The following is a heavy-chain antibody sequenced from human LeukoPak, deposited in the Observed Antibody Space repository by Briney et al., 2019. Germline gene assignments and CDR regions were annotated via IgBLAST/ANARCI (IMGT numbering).Heavy chain of an antibody. CDR2: IYNSGST. V-gene: IGHV4-59*01. J-gene: IGHJ4*02. CDR1: GGSFSGYY. CDR3: ARHQGSGTYPLDY. D-gene: IGHD3-10*01. Sequence: SETLSLTCAVYGGSFSGYYWSWIRQPPGKGLEWIGYIYNSGSTNYNPSLKSRVTISVDTSKNQFSLKPSSVTAADTALYYCARHQGSGTYPLDYWGQGTLVTVSA.